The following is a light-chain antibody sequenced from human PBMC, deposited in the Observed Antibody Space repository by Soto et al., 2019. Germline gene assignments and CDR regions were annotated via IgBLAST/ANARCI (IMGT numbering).Light chain of an antibody. J-gene: IGKJ5*01. CDR3: QQVNSFPVT. CDR1: QSIGNY. Sequence: DIQMTQSPSSVSASLGDRVTLTCRASQSIGNYLAWYQQKPGKAPQLLIYATINLQNGLSSRLSGSGSGTDFTLTISSLQPDDSANYFCQQVNSFPVTFGQGTRLEI. CDR2: ATI. V-gene: IGKV1-12*01.